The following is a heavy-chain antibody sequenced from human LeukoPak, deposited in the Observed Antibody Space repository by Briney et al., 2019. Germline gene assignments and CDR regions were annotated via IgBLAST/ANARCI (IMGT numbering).Heavy chain of an antibody. CDR3: ARTSTVTNDAFDI. J-gene: IGHJ3*02. CDR1: GFTVSSNY. Sequence: GSLRLSCAASGFTVSSNYMSWVRQAPGKGLEWVSVIYSGGSTYYADSVKGRFTISRDNSKNTLYLQMNSLRAEDTAVYYCARTSTVTNDAFDIWGQGTMVTVSS. D-gene: IGHD4-17*01. CDR2: IYSGGST. V-gene: IGHV3-53*01.